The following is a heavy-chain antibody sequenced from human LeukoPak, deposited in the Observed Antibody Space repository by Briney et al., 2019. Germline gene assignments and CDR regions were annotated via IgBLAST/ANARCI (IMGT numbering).Heavy chain of an antibody. V-gene: IGHV4-31*03. CDR3: ARDLLNEGNHLDY. D-gene: IGHD4-23*01. CDR1: GGSISSGNYY. J-gene: IGHJ4*02. Sequence: SETLSLTCTVSGGSISSGNYYWSWIRQHPGKGLEWIGYIHHSGSTYYNPSLKSRVIISVDTSKNQFSLKLNSVTAADTAVYYCARDLLNEGNHLDYWGQGTLVTVSS. CDR2: IHHSGST.